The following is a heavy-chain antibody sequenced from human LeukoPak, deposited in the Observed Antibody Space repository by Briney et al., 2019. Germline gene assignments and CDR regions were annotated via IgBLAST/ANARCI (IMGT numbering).Heavy chain of an antibody. J-gene: IGHJ6*03. Sequence: ASVKVSCKASGYTFTGYYMHWVRQAPGQGLEWMGRINPNSGGTNYAQKFQGRVTMTRDTSISTAYMELSRLRSDDTAVYYCARERPTFGVAARTYYYMDVWGKGTTVTVSS. V-gene: IGHV1-2*06. CDR1: GYTFTGYY. CDR3: ARERPTFGVAARTYYYMDV. CDR2: INPNSGGT. D-gene: IGHD3-3*01.